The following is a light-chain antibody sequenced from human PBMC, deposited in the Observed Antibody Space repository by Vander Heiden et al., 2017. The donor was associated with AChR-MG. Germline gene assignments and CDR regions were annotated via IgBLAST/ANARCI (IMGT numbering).Light chain of an antibody. J-gene: IGLJ2*01. CDR1: SSHLGNSF. V-gene: IGLV1-51*01. Sequence: QPVLTQPPSVSAAPGQKVTIPCSGSSSHLGNSFVSWYQQLPGAAPKLLIYDNNKRPSGIPDRFSGSKSGTSATLGITGLQTGDEADYYCGTWDGSLSAGVFGGGTKLTVL. CDR3: GTWDGSLSAGV. CDR2: DNN.